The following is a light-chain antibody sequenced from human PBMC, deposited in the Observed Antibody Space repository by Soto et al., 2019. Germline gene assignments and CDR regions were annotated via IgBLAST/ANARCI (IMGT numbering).Light chain of an antibody. J-gene: IGLJ2*01. Sequence: SYELTQPPSVSVAPGETARLSCGGNNIGSKGVHWYQQKPGQAPVLVIYSDTDLPPVIPERFSGSNSANMATLTISRVEAGDEADYYCQVWDSGSAHVLFGGGTKRTVL. CDR2: SDT. CDR3: QVWDSGSAHVL. V-gene: IGLV3-21*01. CDR1: NIGSKG.